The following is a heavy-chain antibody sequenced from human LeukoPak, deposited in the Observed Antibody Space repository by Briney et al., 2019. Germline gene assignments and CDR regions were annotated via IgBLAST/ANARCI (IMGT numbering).Heavy chain of an antibody. CDR2: IYYSGST. V-gene: IGHV4-39*07. D-gene: IGHD6-13*01. CDR1: GVSISSSSYY. Sequence: PSETLSLTCTVSGVSISSSSYYWGWIRQPPGKGLEWIGSIYYSGSTYYNPSLKSRVTISVDTSKNQFSLKLSSVTAADTAVYYCARDSAGPAIPEYFQHWGQGTLVTVSS. J-gene: IGHJ1*01. CDR3: ARDSAGPAIPEYFQH.